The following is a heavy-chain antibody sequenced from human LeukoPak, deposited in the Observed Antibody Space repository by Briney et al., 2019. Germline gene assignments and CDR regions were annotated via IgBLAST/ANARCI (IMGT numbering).Heavy chain of an antibody. CDR3: ARAYCVGIAARTPGYWFDA. J-gene: IGHJ5*02. Sequence: ASVKVSCKASGYTFTGYFIHWVRQAPGQGLEWMGWINPNCGGTNYAQKFQGRVTMTRDTSISTAYMELSRLRSEDTAVYSCARAYCVGIAARTPGYWFDAWGQGTLVSVSS. CDR1: GYTFTGYF. CDR2: INPNCGGT. V-gene: IGHV1-2*02. D-gene: IGHD6-6*01.